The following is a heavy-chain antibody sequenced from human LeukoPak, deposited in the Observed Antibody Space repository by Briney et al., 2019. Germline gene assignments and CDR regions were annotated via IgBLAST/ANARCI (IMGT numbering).Heavy chain of an antibody. CDR1: GGSISSSNYY. CDR2: IFYSGST. J-gene: IGHJ4*02. V-gene: IGHV4-39*01. CDR3: AGLVVVTATIDY. Sequence: SETLSLTCTVSGGSISSSNYYWGWIRQPPGKGLEWIGNIFYSGSTYYNPSLKSRVTISVDTSKNQFSLRLSSVTDADTAVYYCAGLVVVTATIDYWGQGTLVTVSS. D-gene: IGHD2-21*02.